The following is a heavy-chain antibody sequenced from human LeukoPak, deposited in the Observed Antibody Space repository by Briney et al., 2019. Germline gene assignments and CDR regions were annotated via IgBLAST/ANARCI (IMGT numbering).Heavy chain of an antibody. Sequence: ASVTVSCKGSGYTFTSYGIYWVRQAPGQGIEWMGWIIHRSGNTGYAQTFQGRVTMTRNTSISTAYMELGSLKSEDTAVYYCALRTGSYWFDPWGQGTLVTVSS. D-gene: IGHD1-26*01. V-gene: IGHV1-8*01. J-gene: IGHJ5*02. CDR3: ALRTGSYWFDP. CDR1: GYTFTSYG. CDR2: IIHRSGNT.